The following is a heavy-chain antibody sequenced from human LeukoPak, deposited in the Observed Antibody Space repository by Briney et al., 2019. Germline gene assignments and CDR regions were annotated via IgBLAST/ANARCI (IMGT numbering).Heavy chain of an antibody. V-gene: IGHV4-4*07. Sequence: SETLSLTCTVSGGSISSYYWSWIRQPAGKGLEWIGRIYTSGSTNYNPSLKSRVTMSVDTSKNQFSLKLSSVTAADTAVYYCARDNPYGSGSSFDDYWGQGTLVTVSS. J-gene: IGHJ4*02. CDR3: ARDNPYGSGSSFDDY. CDR1: GGSISSYY. D-gene: IGHD3-10*01. CDR2: IYTSGST.